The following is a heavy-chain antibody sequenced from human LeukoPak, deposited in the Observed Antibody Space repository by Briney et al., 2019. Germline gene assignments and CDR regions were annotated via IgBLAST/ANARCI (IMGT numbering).Heavy chain of an antibody. Sequence: GGSLRLSCAASGFTFSSYAMHWVRQAPGKGLEWVAVISYDGSNKYYADSVKGRFTISRDNSKNTLYLQMNSLRAEDTAVYYCARDGGYPMSHFDYWGQGTLVTVSS. CDR1: GFTFSSYA. V-gene: IGHV3-30*04. CDR3: ARDGGYPMSHFDY. CDR2: ISYDGSNK. D-gene: IGHD2-15*01. J-gene: IGHJ4*02.